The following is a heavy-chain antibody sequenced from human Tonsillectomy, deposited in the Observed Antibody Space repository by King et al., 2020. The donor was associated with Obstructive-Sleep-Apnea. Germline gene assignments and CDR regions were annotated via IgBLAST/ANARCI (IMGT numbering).Heavy chain of an antibody. CDR1: GFTFSSYW. CDR3: ARDREGIAAAGPDDY. D-gene: IGHD6-13*01. J-gene: IGHJ4*02. V-gene: IGHV3-7*03. Sequence: VQLVESGGGLVQPGGSLRLSCAASGFTFSSYWMSWVRQAPGKGLEWVANIKQDGSEKYYVDSVKGRFTISRDNAKNSLYLQMNSLRAEDTAVYYCARDREGIAAAGPDDYWGQGTLVTVSS. CDR2: IKQDGSEK.